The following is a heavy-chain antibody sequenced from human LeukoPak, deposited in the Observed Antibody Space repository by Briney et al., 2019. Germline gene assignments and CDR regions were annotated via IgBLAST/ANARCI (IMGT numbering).Heavy chain of an antibody. D-gene: IGHD3-10*01. V-gene: IGHV3-74*01. Sequence: GSLRLSCAASGFTFSSYWMHWVRQAPGKGLVWVSRINSDGSSTSYADSVKGRFTISRDNAKNTLYLQMNSLRAEDTAVYYCARTRVYYGSGSYYILQYYFDYWGQGTLVTVSS. CDR2: INSDGSST. J-gene: IGHJ4*02. CDR3: ARTRVYYGSGSYYILQYYFDY. CDR1: GFTFSSYW.